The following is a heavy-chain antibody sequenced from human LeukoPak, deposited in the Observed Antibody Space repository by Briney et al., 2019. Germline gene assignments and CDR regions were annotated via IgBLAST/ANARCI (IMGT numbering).Heavy chain of an antibody. CDR1: GFTFSSYW. J-gene: IGHJ4*02. CDR3: ARARWAVAGDYYFDY. Sequence: GGSLRLSCAASGFTFSSYWMSWVRQAPGKGLEWVANIKQDESEKYYVDSVKGRFTIPRDNAKNSLYLQMNSLRAEDTAVYYCARARWAVAGDYYFDYWGQGTLVTVSS. D-gene: IGHD6-13*01. CDR2: IKQDESEK. V-gene: IGHV3-7*05.